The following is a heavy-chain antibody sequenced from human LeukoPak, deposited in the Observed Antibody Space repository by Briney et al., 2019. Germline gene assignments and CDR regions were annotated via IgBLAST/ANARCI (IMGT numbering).Heavy chain of an antibody. V-gene: IGHV3-30*03. Sequence: GGSLRLSCAASGFTFSSYSMNWVRQAPGKGLEWVAVISYDGSSKYYADSVKGRFTISRDNSKNTLYLQMNSLRAEDTAVYYCARDRSGSVVVITFGDYWGQGTLVTVSS. CDR2: ISYDGSSK. J-gene: IGHJ4*02. CDR1: GFTFSSYS. D-gene: IGHD3-22*01. CDR3: ARDRSGSVVVITFGDY.